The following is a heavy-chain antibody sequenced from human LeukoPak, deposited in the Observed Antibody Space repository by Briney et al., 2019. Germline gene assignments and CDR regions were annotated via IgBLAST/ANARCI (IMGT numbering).Heavy chain of an antibody. CDR3: AKPTSVFWSGYQY. CDR1: GFTFSSYG. Sequence: GGSLRLSCAASGFTFSSYGMHWVRQAPGKGLEWVAFIRYDGSNKYYADSVKGRFTISRDNSKNTLYLQMNSLRAEDTAVYYCAKPTSVFWSGYQYWVQGTLVTVSS. J-gene: IGHJ4*02. CDR2: IRYDGSNK. V-gene: IGHV3-30*02. D-gene: IGHD3-3*01.